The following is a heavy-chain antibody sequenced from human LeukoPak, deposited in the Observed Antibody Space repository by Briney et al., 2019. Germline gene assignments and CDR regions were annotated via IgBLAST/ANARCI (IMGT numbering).Heavy chain of an antibody. CDR3: ADVDANA. Sequence: GGSLRLSCAASGFTFSNYWMSWVRQAPGKGLEWVASIIPDGTTQYYVDSMKGRFSISRDNAKNSLYLQVNSLRVEDTAVYYCADVDANAWGQGTLVTVSS. V-gene: IGHV3-7*01. CDR2: IIPDGTTQ. D-gene: IGHD2-15*01. CDR1: GFTFSNYW. J-gene: IGHJ5*02.